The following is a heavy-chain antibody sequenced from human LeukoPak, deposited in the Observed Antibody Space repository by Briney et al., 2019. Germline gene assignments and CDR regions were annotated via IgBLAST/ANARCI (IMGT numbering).Heavy chain of an antibody. D-gene: IGHD3-22*01. CDR2: INPNSGGT. CDR1: GYTFTRYY. Sequence: GASVKVSFKASGYTFTRYYMHWVRQAPGQGLEWMGRINPNSGGTNYAQKFQGRVTMTRDTSISTAYMELSRLRSDDTAVYYCARGKYYYDSSGYFDYRGQGTLVTVSS. V-gene: IGHV1-2*06. CDR3: ARGKYYYDSSGYFDY. J-gene: IGHJ4*02.